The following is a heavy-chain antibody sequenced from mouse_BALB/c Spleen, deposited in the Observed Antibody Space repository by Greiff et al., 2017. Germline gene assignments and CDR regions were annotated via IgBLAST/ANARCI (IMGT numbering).Heavy chain of an antibody. J-gene: IGHJ4*01. D-gene: IGHD2-4*01. Sequence: EVKVVESGTVLARPGASVKMSCKASGYTFTSYWMHWVKQRPGQGLEWIGAIYPGNSDTSYNQKFKGKAKLTAVTSTSTAYMELSSLTNEDSAVYYCTSYDYDGGLAMDYWGQGTSVTVSS. CDR1: GYTFTSYW. V-gene: IGHV1-5*01. CDR2: IYPGNSDT. CDR3: TSYDYDGGLAMDY.